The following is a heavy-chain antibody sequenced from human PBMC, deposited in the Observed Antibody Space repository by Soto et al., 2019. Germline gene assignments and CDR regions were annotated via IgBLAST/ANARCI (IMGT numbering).Heavy chain of an antibody. J-gene: IGHJ4*02. Sequence: GGSLRLSCAASGFTFSGSAMHWVRQASGKGLEWVGRIRSKANSYATAYAASVKGRFTISRDDSKNTAYLQMNSLKTEDTAVYYCTSFTSGIPSPPPIGWGQGTLVTVSS. D-gene: IGHD3-10*01. CDR1: GFTFSGSA. CDR3: TSFTSGIPSPPPIG. V-gene: IGHV3-73*01. CDR2: IRSKANSYAT.